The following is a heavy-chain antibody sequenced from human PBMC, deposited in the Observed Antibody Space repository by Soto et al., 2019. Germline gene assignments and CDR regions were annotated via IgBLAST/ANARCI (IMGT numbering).Heavy chain of an antibody. V-gene: IGHV1-18*04. CDR3: ARGGRYSSSSDLTY. Sequence: GPEVKKPGASVKVSCTPSGYPFTNYGVNWVRQAPGQGLEWMGWISADSGDTKYAQKFQGRVTMTTDTSTRTAYMEXXSLRFDDSAVYYCARGGRYSSSSDLTYWGQGTLVTVAS. J-gene: IGHJ4*02. CDR2: ISADSGDT. D-gene: IGHD6-6*01. CDR1: GYPFTNYG.